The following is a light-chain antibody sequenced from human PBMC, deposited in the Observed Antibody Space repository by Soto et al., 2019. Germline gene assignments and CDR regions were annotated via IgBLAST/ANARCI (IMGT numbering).Light chain of an antibody. CDR3: ATWDDGLSGVL. CDR1: DSNIGSNS. CDR2: KSD. J-gene: IGLJ2*01. V-gene: IGLV1-47*01. Sequence: VLTQPPSASGTPGQRVSITCSGSDSNIGSNSVHWYQQVPGMAPKLLVYKSDQRPSGVPDRFSGSKSVTSASLAISGLRAEDEAEYYCATWDDGLSGVLFGGGTKVTVL.